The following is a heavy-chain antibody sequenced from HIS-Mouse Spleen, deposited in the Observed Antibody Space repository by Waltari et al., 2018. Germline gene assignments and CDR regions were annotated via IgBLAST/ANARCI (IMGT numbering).Heavy chain of an antibody. J-gene: IGHJ2*01. D-gene: IGHD6-13*01. CDR1: GGPISSSSYY. V-gene: IGHV4-39*07. CDR2: IYYSGST. Sequence: QLQLQESGPGLVKPSETPSLTCPVSGGPISSSSYYWGWIRQPTGKGLEWIGSIYYSGSTYYNPSLKSRVTISVDTSKNQFSLKLSSVTAADTAVYYCAREIPYSSSWYDWYFDLWGRGTLVTVSS. CDR3: AREIPYSSSWYDWYFDL.